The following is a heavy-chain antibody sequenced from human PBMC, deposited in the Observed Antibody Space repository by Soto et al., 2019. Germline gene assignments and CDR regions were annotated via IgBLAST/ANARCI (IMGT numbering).Heavy chain of an antibody. CDR2: INPKSGGT. J-gene: IGHJ6*02. V-gene: IGHV1-2*04. CDR3: ARGDSTDCSNGVCSFFYNHDMDV. Sequence: QVQLVQSGAEVKKPGASVKVSCKASGYSFTDYHIHWVRQAPGQGLEWLGRINPKSGGTSTAQKFQGWVTMTTDTSISTASMELTRLTSDDTAIYYCARGDSTDCSNGVCSFFYNHDMDVWCQGTTVTVSS. CDR1: GYSFTDYH. D-gene: IGHD2-8*01.